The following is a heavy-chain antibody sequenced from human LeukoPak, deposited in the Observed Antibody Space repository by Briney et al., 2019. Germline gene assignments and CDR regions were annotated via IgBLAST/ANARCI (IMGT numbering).Heavy chain of an antibody. V-gene: IGHV3-66*03. D-gene: IGHD3-22*01. CDR1: GFTVSNNY. CDR2: IYSRGST. J-gene: IGHJ5*02. CDR3: ARDYYGP. Sequence: GGSLRLSCAASGFTVSNNYMRWVRQAPGKGLEWVSSIYSRGSTSYVDSVRGRFTISRDNSKNTLFLQMNSLRVEDTAVYYCARDYYGPWGQGTLVTVSS.